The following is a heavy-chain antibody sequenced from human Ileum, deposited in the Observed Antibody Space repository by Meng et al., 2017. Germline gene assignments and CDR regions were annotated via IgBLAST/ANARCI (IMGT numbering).Heavy chain of an antibody. CDR2: IHASSGDT. CDR1: GFTFSIYA. Sequence: QVQFVQPGAEVKKPGASGRISCKASGFTFSIYAIYWVRQAPGQSLEWLGWIHASSGDTKFSQTFQGRLTFDRDTSADTVYMELSSLTSGDRAVYYCGRGRASFYFDFLGQGTLVTVSS. V-gene: IGHV1-3*01. CDR3: GRGRASFYFDF. D-gene: IGHD6-6*01. J-gene: IGHJ4*01.